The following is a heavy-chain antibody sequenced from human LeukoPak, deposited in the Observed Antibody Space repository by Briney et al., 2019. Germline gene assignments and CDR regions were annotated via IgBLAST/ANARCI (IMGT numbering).Heavy chain of an antibody. CDR3: AKDRLAVARLEAFDI. D-gene: IGHD6-19*01. CDR2: ISGSGGST. J-gene: IGHJ3*02. CDR1: GFTFSSYA. Sequence: GGSLRLSCAASGFTFSSYAMSWVRQAPGKGLEWVSAISGSGGSTYYADSVKGRFTISRDNSKNTRYLQMNSLRAEDTAVYYSAKDRLAVARLEAFDIWGQGTMVTVSS. V-gene: IGHV3-23*01.